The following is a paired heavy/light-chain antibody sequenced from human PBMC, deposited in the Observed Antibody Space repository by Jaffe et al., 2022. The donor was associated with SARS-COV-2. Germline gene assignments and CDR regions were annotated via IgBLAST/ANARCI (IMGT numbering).Heavy chain of an antibody. CDR3: AKGTMIVVVPLYYYGMDV. V-gene: IGHV3-43*02. CDR2: ISGDGGST. Sequence: EVQLVESGGGVVQPGGSLRLSCAASGFTFDDYAMHWVRQAPGKGLEWVSLISGDGGSTYYADSVKGRFTISRDNSKNSLYLQMNSLRTEDTALYYCAKGTMIVVVPLYYYGMDVWGQGTTVTVSS. CDR1: GFTFDDYA. D-gene: IGHD3-22*01. J-gene: IGHJ6*02.
Light chain of an antibody. CDR2: GAS. J-gene: IGKJ2*01. Sequence: EIVMTQSPATLSVSPGERATLSCRASQSVSSNLAWYQQKPGQAPRLLIYGASTRATGIPARFSGSGSGTEFTLTISSLQSEDFAVYYCQQYNNWPGTFGQGTKLEIK. V-gene: IGKV3-15*01. CDR3: QQYNNWPGT. CDR1: QSVSSN.